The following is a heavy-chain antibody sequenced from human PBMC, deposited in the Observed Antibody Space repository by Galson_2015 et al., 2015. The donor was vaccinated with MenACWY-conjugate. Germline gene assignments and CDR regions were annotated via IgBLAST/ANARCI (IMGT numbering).Heavy chain of an antibody. V-gene: IGHV1-3*01. J-gene: IGHJ6*02. CDR1: GYTFTNYV. Sequence: SVKVSCKASGYTFTNYVMHWVRQAPGQRLEWMGWINAGNGNTKYSQKFQGRVTITSDTSASTAYMELSSLRSEDTAVYYCAREIVVAPAASWGDYYYGMDVWGQGTTVTVSS. CDR3: AREIVVAPAASWGDYYYGMDV. D-gene: IGHD2-2*01. CDR2: INAGNGNT.